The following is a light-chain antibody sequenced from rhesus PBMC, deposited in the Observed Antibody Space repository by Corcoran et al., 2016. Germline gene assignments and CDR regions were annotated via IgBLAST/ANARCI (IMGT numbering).Light chain of an antibody. CDR1: QGISTW. CDR2: KTS. Sequence: DIQMTQSPSSLSASVGDTVTITCQASQGISTWLAWFQQKPGTAPKLLSYKTSNLQSGAPSRFSGSGSGTDVTLPISSLQPEDFATYYCQQYSDTPFTFGPGTKLDIK. V-gene: IGKV1-21*01. CDR3: QQYSDTPFT. J-gene: IGKJ3*01.